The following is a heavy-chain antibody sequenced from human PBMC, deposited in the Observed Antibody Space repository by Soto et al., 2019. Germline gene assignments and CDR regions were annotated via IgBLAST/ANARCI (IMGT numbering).Heavy chain of an antibody. J-gene: IGHJ6*02. CDR2: ISSSNRTI. V-gene: IGHV3-48*02. Sequence: GGSLRLSCISSGFTFRSYSMNWVRQAPGKGLEWVSYISSSNRTINYADSVKGRFIISRDNAKNSLYLQMHSLRDEDTAVYYCAREGWPLLQTGMDVWGQGTPVTVSS. CDR3: AREGWPLLQTGMDV. D-gene: IGHD2-15*01. CDR1: GFTFRSYS.